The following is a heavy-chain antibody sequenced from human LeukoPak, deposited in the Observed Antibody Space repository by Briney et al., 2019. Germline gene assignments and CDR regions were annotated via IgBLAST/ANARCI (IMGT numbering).Heavy chain of an antibody. CDR2: INPSGGST. CDR3: ARVRLQYRAFDI. V-gene: IGHV1-46*01. CDR1: GYTFTSYY. Sequence: ASVKVSCKASGYTFTSYYMHWVRQAPGQGLEWMGIINPSGGSTSYAQKFQGRVTMTRDMSTSTVYMELSSLRSEDTAVYYCARVRLQYRAFDIWGQGTMVTVSS. D-gene: IGHD5-24*01. J-gene: IGHJ3*02.